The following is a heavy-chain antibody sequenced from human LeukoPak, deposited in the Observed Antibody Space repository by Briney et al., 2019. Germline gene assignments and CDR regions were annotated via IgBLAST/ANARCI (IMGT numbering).Heavy chain of an antibody. J-gene: IGHJ6*04. V-gene: IGHV3-23*01. CDR1: GFSFGSYA. Sequence: GGSLRLSCAASGFSFGSYAMNWVRQAPGRGLEWVSAISSGGVSSYYADSVKGRFTISRDNSKNTLYLQMDSLRADDSSIYYCANLPGKGMPNVLDVWGKGTTVTVSS. CDR2: ISSGGVSS. D-gene: IGHD2-8*01. CDR3: ANLPGKGMPNVLDV.